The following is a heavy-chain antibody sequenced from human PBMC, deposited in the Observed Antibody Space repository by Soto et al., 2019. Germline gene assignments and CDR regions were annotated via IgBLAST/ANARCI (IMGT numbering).Heavy chain of an antibody. CDR1: GFTFSSYA. V-gene: IGHV3-30-3*01. D-gene: IGHD6-19*01. Sequence: GGSLRLSCAASGFTFSSYAMHWVRQAPGKGLEWVAVISYDGSNKYYADSVKGRFTISRDNSKNTLYLQMNSLRAEDTAVYYCAREPKAVAIVHGMDVWGQGTTVTVSS. J-gene: IGHJ6*02. CDR2: ISYDGSNK. CDR3: AREPKAVAIVHGMDV.